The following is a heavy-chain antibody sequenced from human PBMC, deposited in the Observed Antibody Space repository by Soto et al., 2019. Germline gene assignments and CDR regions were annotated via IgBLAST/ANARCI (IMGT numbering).Heavy chain of an antibody. CDR3: ARDPGVVVAQYYFDY. Sequence: PGGSLRLSCAASGFTFSSYAMHWVRQAPGKGLEWVAVISYDGSNKYYADSVKGRFTISRDNSKNTLYLQMNSLRAEDTAVYYCARDPGVVVAQYYFDYWGQGTLVTVSS. V-gene: IGHV3-30-3*01. CDR1: GFTFSSYA. D-gene: IGHD2-15*01. J-gene: IGHJ4*02. CDR2: ISYDGSNK.